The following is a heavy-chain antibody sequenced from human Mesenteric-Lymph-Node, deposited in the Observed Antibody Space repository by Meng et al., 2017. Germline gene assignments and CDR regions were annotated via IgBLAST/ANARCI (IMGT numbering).Heavy chain of an antibody. CDR1: GFTFSSYE. D-gene: IGHD2-21*01. J-gene: IGHJ4*02. V-gene: IGHV3-48*03. CDR3: ADQYCGAGRCNSGRFPLDY. Sequence: GESLKISCAASGFTFSSYEMNWVRQAPGKGLEWVSYISSSGSTIYYADSVKGRFTISRDNSKNALYLQMNSLRAEDTAVYYCADQYCGAGRCNSGRFPLDYWGQGTLVTVSS. CDR2: ISSSGSTI.